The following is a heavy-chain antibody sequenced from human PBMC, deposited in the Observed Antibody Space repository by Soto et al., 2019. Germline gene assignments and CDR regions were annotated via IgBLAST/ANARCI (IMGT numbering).Heavy chain of an antibody. D-gene: IGHD3-3*01. V-gene: IGHV3-23*01. Sequence: GGSLRLSCAASGFTFSSYAMSWVRQAPGKGLEWVSAISGSGGSTYYADSVKGRFTISRDNSKNTLYLQMNSLRAEDTAVYYCAKTPEYDFWSGYYDYWGQGTLVTVSS. J-gene: IGHJ4*02. CDR2: ISGSGGST. CDR1: GFTFSSYA. CDR3: AKTPEYDFWSGYYDY.